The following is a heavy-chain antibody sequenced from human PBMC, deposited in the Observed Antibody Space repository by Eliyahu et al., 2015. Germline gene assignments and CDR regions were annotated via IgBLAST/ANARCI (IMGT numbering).Heavy chain of an antibody. V-gene: IGHV6-1*01. CDR1: GXSFSNNNAA. J-gene: IGHJ3*02. CDR3: ARGIDSAFDI. CDR2: TYYRSKWYN. D-gene: IGHD6-13*01. Sequence: QVQVQQSGPGLVKPSQTLSLTCTFXGXSFSNNNAAWNWIRQSPSRGPEWLGRTYYRSKWYNDYASSVKSRIAINPDTSKNQFSLHLNSVTPEDTAVYYCARGIDSAFDIWGQGTMVTVSS.